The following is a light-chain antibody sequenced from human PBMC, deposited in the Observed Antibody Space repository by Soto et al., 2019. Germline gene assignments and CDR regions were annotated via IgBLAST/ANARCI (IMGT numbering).Light chain of an antibody. V-gene: IGLV1-44*01. J-gene: IGLJ7*01. CDR1: SPNIGGNT. Sequence: QSVLTQPPSASGTPGQRVTISCSGSSPNIGGNTVKWYQQVPGTAPKLLIHGDTLRPSGVPDRFSGSKSGTSATLDITGLQTGDEADYYCGTWDRSPYAGVFGGGTQLTVL. CDR2: GDT. CDR3: GTWDRSPYAGV.